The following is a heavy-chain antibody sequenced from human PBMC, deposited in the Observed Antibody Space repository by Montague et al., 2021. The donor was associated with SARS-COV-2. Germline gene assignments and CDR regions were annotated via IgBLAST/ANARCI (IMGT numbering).Heavy chain of an antibody. CDR1: GGSINSSSYY. J-gene: IGHJ4*02. Sequence: SETLSLTCTVSGGSINSSSYYWGWIRQSPGKGLEWIGSIYYSGSTYHNPSLKSRVTMSVDTSKNQFSLKLSSVTAADTAVYYCARRDLRWLPWGYYDYWGQGTLVTVSS. D-gene: IGHD5-24*01. V-gene: IGHV4-39*01. CDR2: IYYSGST. CDR3: ARRDLRWLPWGYYDY.